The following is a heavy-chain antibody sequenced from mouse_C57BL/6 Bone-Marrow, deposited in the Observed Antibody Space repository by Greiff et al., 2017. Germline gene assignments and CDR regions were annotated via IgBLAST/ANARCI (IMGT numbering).Heavy chain of an antibody. CDR3: ARINYYGSSHWYFDV. D-gene: IGHD1-1*01. J-gene: IGHJ1*03. V-gene: IGHV1-64*01. CDR2: IHPNSGST. Sequence: QVHVKQPGAELVKPGASVKLSCKASGYTFTSYWMHWVKQRPGQGLEWIGMIHPNSGSTNYNEKFKSKATLTVDKSSSTAYMQLSSLTSEDSAVYYCARINYYGSSHWYFDVWGTGTTVTVSS. CDR1: GYTFTSYW.